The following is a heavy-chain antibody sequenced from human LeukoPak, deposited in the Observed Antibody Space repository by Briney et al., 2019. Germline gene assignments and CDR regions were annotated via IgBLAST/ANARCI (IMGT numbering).Heavy chain of an antibody. CDR2: ICNDGSKK. V-gene: IGHV3-33*08. CDR1: GFTFSSYA. J-gene: IGHJ1*01. CDR3: GNTSYAVSVKCRFTISRDNSNTTLYLQMNFLLAEDTAVYYCAKDQDPRKSGQDEYCQY. D-gene: IGHD3-10*01. Sequence: GGSLRLSCAASGFTFSSYAKSGVGQARGKGMEGVGIICNDGSKKYYEDSVKGGLTISRENTKKKLYVQMNSLRAGDAEGYYCGNTSYAVSVKCRFTISRDNSNTTLYLQMNFLLAEDTAVYYCAKDQDPRKSGQDEYCQYGGQGTLVTVSS.